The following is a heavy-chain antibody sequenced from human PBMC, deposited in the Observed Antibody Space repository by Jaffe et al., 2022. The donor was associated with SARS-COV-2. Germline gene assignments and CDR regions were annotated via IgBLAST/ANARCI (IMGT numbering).Heavy chain of an antibody. CDR2: ISFDGNNK. V-gene: IGHV3-30-3*01. CDR3: ARDEGKVADREDYFEY. J-gene: IGHJ4*02. CDR1: GFTFSSYA. Sequence: QVQLVESGGGVVQPGRSLRLSCAASGFTFSSYAMHWVRQPPGGGLEWVAIISFDGNNKYYADSVKGRFTISRDNSENTLYLQMNSLRAEDTAVYYCARDEGKVADREDYFEYWGQGTLVTVSS. D-gene: IGHD6-6*01.